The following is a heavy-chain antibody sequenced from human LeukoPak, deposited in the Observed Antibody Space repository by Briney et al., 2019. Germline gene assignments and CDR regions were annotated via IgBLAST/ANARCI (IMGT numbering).Heavy chain of an antibody. V-gene: IGHV1-2*02. Sequence: ASVKVSCKASGYTFTGYYMHWVRQAPGQGLEWMGWINPNSGGTNYAQKFQGRVTMTRDTSISTAYMELSRLRSDDTAVYYCAKSPSYYYDSSGYRYFDYWGQGTLVTVSS. D-gene: IGHD3-22*01. J-gene: IGHJ4*02. CDR3: AKSPSYYYDSSGYRYFDY. CDR2: INPNSGGT. CDR1: GYTFTGYY.